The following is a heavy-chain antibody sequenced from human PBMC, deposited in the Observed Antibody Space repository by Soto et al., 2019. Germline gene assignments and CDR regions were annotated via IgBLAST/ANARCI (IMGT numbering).Heavy chain of an antibody. Sequence: GGSLRLSCAASGFTFRSYVMSWVRQAPGKGLEWVSGISGSGGSTYYADSVKGRFTISRDNSKNTLYVQMNSLRAEDTAVYYCAKGAGHYGSGSYADYFDYWGQGTLVTVSS. V-gene: IGHV3-23*01. D-gene: IGHD3-10*01. CDR1: GFTFRSYV. CDR3: AKGAGHYGSGSYADYFDY. CDR2: ISGSGGST. J-gene: IGHJ4*02.